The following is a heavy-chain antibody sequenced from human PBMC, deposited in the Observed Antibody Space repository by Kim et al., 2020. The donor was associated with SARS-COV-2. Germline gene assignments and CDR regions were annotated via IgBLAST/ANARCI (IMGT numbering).Heavy chain of an antibody. CDR1: GGTFSSYA. J-gene: IGHJ6*02. V-gene: IGHV1-69*13. CDR2: IIPIFGTA. CDR3: ARDDLDGDYRGPYYYYGMDV. D-gene: IGHD4-17*01. Sequence: SVKVSCKASGGTFSSYAISWVRQAPGQGLEWMGGIIPIFGTANYAQKFQGRVTITADESTSTAYMELSSLRSEDTAVYYCARDDLDGDYRGPYYYYGMDVWGQGTTVTVSS.